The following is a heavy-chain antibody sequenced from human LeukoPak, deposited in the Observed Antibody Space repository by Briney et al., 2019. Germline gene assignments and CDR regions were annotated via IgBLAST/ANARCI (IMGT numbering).Heavy chain of an antibody. Sequence: GGSLRLSCAASEFTFRTYVMSWVRQAPGKGLEWVSAISGSGGSTYYADSVKGRFTISRDNSKNTLYLQMNSLRAEDTAVYYCAKDGGSWGYFDYWGQGTLVTVSS. CDR1: EFTFRTYV. CDR3: AKDGGSWGYFDY. CDR2: ISGSGGST. D-gene: IGHD3-16*01. J-gene: IGHJ4*02. V-gene: IGHV3-23*01.